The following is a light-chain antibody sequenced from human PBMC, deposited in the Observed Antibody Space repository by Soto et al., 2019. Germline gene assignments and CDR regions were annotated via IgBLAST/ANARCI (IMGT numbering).Light chain of an antibody. J-gene: IGKJ4*01. CDR1: QAITGTY. Sequence: EVVLTQSPGTLSLSPGERATLSCRASQAITGTYLAWYQQKPGQAPRLLIHGASTRATGVPDRFSGGGTGTDFSLNISRLEPEDFATYYCQQRVDWPLTFGGGTKVQI. V-gene: IGKV3D-20*02. CDR2: GAS. CDR3: QQRVDWPLT.